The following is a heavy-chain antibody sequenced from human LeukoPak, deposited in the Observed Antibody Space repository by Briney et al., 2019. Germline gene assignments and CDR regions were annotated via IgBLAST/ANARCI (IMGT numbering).Heavy chain of an antibody. J-gene: IGHJ4*02. V-gene: IGHV1-69*06. Sequence: SVKVSCKASGGTFSSYAISWVRQAPGQGLEWMGGIIPIFGTPKYAQKFQGKVTITADKSTRTTYMEMTRLRFEDTAVYYCARDPRDGNSEWGQGTLVTVSS. CDR3: ARDPRDGNSE. CDR1: GGTFSSYA. CDR2: IIPIFGTP. D-gene: IGHD5-24*01.